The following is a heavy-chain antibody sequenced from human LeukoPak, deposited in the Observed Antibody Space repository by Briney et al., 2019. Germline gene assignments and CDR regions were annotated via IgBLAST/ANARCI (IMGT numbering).Heavy chain of an antibody. CDR2: IKQDGSEK. V-gene: IGHV3-7*01. CDR3: ARGRGYGPFDY. D-gene: IGHD6-25*01. J-gene: IGHJ4*02. Sequence: GGSLRLSCAASGFTFSSYWMSWVRQAPGKGLEWVANIKQDGSEKYYVDSVKGTISRDNAKNSLYLQMNSLRAEDTAVYYCARGRGYGPFDYWGQGTLVTVSS. CDR1: GFTFSSYW.